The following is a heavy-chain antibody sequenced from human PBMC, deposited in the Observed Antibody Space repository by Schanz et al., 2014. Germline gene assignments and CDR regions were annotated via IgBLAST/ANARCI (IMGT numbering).Heavy chain of an antibody. J-gene: IGHJ3*02. Sequence: QVQLVDSGGGLVKPGGSLRLSCAASGFTFSSYALHWVRQAPGKGLEWVAFVPFDGSQKFYADSVKGRFTISRDNSKNTVYLQMNSLRAEDTAVYYCARDGYSVVVISPTESFDIWGQGTMVTVSP. V-gene: IGHV3-30*04. CDR3: ARDGYSVVVISPTESFDI. CDR2: VPFDGSQK. D-gene: IGHD2-21*01. CDR1: GFTFSSYA.